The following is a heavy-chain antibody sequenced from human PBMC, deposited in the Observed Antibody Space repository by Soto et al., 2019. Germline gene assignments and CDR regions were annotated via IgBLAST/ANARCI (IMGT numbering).Heavy chain of an antibody. J-gene: IGHJ3*02. CDR3: AKDMGAVAGLDAFDI. V-gene: IGHV3-43D*04. CDR1: GFTFDDYA. Sequence: PGGSLRLSCAASGFTFDDYAMHWVRQAPGKGLEWVSLISLDGGSTYYADSVKGRFTISRDNSKNSLYLQMNSLRAEDTALYYCAKDMGAVAGLDAFDIWGQGTMVTVSS. D-gene: IGHD6-19*01. CDR2: ISLDGGST.